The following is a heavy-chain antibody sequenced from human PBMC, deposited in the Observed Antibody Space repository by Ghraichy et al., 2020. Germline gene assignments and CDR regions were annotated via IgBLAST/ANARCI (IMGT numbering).Heavy chain of an antibody. J-gene: IGHJ4*02. CDR1: GFTFSSYA. CDR2: INGSGGST. CDR3: AKYCSSTSCYVSFDY. D-gene: IGHD2-2*01. Sequence: GGSLRLSCAASGFTFSSYAMSWVRQAPGKGLEWVSAINGSGGSTYYADSVKGRFTISRDNSKNTLYLQMNSLRAEDTAVYYCAKYCSSTSCYVSFDYWGQGTLVTVSS. V-gene: IGHV3-23*01.